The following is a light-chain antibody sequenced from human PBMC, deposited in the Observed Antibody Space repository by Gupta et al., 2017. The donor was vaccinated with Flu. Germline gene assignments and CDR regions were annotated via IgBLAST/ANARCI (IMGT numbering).Light chain of an antibody. J-gene: IGKJ1*01. CDR2: GAV. V-gene: IGKV1-27*01. CDR3: QRDNSAPVE. CDR1: QGISNY. Sequence: PSSLSASVGDRVSITCRASQGISNYLAWYQQKPGKGPKLLIHGAVTLQSGVPSRFSGSGSGTDFTLTISSLQPEDVATYYCQRDNSAPVEFGQGTKVEIK.